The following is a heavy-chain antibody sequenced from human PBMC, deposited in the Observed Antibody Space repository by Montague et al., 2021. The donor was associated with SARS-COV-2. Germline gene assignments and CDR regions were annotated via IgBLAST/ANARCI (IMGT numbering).Heavy chain of an antibody. Sequence: SETLSLTCSVSGGSMSSYHWVWIRQPPGKGLEWNGYVSYRGSTNXNLSLKSRVTISLDTSKNRFSLRVTSVTAADTAVYYCARDVRYYYDQWGQGILVTVSS. V-gene: IGHV4-59*01. D-gene: IGHD3-10*01. CDR2: VSYRGST. J-gene: IGHJ4*02. CDR1: GGSMSSYH. CDR3: ARDVRYYYDQ.